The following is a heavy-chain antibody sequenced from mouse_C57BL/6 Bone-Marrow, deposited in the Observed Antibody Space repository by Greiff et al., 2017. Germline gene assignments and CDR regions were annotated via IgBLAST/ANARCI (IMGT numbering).Heavy chain of an antibody. V-gene: IGHV6-6*01. Sequence: EVKLMESGGGLVPPGGSMKLSCAASGFTFTDAWMDLVRQSPEKGLAWVAEIRNKANNHATYYAESVKGRFTISRDDSKSSVYLQMNSLRAEDTGIYYCTERRGAWFAYWGQGTLVTVSA. CDR3: TERRGAWFAY. J-gene: IGHJ3*01. CDR2: IRNKANNHAT. CDR1: GFTFTDAW.